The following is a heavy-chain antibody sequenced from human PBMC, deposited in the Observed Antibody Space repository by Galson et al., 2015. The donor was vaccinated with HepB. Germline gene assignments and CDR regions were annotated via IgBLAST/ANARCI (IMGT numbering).Heavy chain of an antibody. CDR3: ARDRTPNFFDY. Sequence: SLRLSCAASGFTFSSYAMHWVRQAPGKGLEWVAVISYDGSNKYYADSVKGRFTISRDNSKNTLYLQMNSLRAEDTAVYYCARDRTPNFFDYWGQGTLVTVSS. CDR2: ISYDGSNK. V-gene: IGHV3-30-3*01. J-gene: IGHJ4*02. CDR1: GFTFSSYA. D-gene: IGHD2-15*01.